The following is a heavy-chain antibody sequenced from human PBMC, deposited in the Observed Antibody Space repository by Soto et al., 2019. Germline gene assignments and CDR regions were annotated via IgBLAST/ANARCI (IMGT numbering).Heavy chain of an antibody. J-gene: IGHJ4*02. CDR1: GGSFSGYY. CDR3: AREPYYYDSSGYYWRPFDY. V-gene: IGHV4-34*01. D-gene: IGHD3-22*01. CDR2: INHSGST. Sequence: SETLSLTCAVYGGSFSGYYWSWIRQPPGKGLEWIGEINHSGSTNYNPSLKSRVTISVDTSKNQFSLKLSSVTAADTAVYYCAREPYYYDSSGYYWRPFDYWGQGTLVTVSS.